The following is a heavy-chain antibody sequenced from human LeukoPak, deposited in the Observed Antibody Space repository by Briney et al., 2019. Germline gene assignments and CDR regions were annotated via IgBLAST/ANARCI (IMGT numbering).Heavy chain of an antibody. Sequence: ASVKVSCKASGYTFTGYYMHWVRQAPGQGLEWMGWINPNSGGTNYAQKFQGRVTMTRDTSISTAYMELSRLRSDDTAVYYCARGKDSSSWYSILVYWGQGTLVTVSS. CDR1: GYTFTGYY. CDR3: ARGKDSSSWYSILVY. J-gene: IGHJ4*02. V-gene: IGHV1-2*02. D-gene: IGHD6-13*01. CDR2: INPNSGGT.